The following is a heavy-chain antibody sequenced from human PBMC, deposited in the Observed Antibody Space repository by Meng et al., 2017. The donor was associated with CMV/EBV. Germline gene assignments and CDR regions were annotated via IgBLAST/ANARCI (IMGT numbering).Heavy chain of an antibody. CDR3: ARGVIEMATRVGLRY. V-gene: IGHV1-69*12. Sequence: QVQAGEVGAGGKNPGASVKVSRKDSGGTLSSYAISWVRQALGQGLEWMGGIIPIFGTANYAQKFQGRVTITADESTSTAYMELSSLRSEDTAVYYCARGVIEMATRVGLRYWGQGTLVTVSS. D-gene: IGHD5-24*01. J-gene: IGHJ4*02. CDR2: IIPIFGTA. CDR1: GGTLSSYA.